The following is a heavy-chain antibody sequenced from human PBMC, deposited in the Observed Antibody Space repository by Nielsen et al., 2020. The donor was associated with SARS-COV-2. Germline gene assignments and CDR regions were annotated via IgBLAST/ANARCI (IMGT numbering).Heavy chain of an antibody. CDR3: ARGTYTYYYDSSGYYFDY. CDR2: ISAYNSNT. Sequence: ASVKVSCKASGYTFTSYGISWVRQAPGQGLEWMGWISAYNSNTNYAQKLQGRVTMTTDTSTSTAYMELRSLRSDDTAVYYCARGTYTYYYDSSGYYFDYWGQGTLVTVSS. D-gene: IGHD3-22*01. V-gene: IGHV1-18*01. J-gene: IGHJ4*02. CDR1: GYTFTSYG.